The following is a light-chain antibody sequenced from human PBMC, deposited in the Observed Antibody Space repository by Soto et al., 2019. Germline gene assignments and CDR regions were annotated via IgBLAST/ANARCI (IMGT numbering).Light chain of an antibody. CDR3: SAYRSTTLVV. J-gene: IGLJ2*01. Sequence: QSALTQPASVSGSPGQSITISCTGTSSDVGSYNYISWYQQHSGKAPKLMIYEVSNRPSGVSNRFSGSKSANTASLTISGLQAEDEADYYCSAYRSTTLVVFGGGTKVTVL. CDR1: SSDVGSYNY. CDR2: EVS. V-gene: IGLV2-14*01.